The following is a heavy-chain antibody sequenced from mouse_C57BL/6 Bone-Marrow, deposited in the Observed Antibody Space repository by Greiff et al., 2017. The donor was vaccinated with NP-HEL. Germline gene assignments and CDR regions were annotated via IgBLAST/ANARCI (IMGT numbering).Heavy chain of an antibody. V-gene: IGHV1-78*01. J-gene: IGHJ1*03. D-gene: IGHD1-1*01. Sequence: VQRVESDAELVKPGASVKISCKVSGYTFTDHTIHWMKQRPEQGLEWIGYIYPRDGSTKYNEKFKGKATLTADKSSSTAYMQLNSLTSEDSAVYFCARMGPDYYGSSDWYFDVWGTGTTVTVSS. CDR1: GYTFTDHT. CDR2: IYPRDGST. CDR3: ARMGPDYYGSSDWYFDV.